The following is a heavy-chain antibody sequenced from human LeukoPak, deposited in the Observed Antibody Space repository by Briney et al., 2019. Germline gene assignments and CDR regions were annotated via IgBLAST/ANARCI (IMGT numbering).Heavy chain of an antibody. CDR3: ARGGLDYSSSWYRRINWFDP. Sequence: SETLSLTCIVSGGSISSYYWSWIRQPAGKGLEWIGRIYTSGSTNYNPSLKSRVTMSVDTSKNQFSLKLSSVTAADTAVFYCARGGLDYSSSWYRRINWFDPWGQGTLVTVSS. D-gene: IGHD6-13*01. J-gene: IGHJ5*02. V-gene: IGHV4-4*07. CDR2: IYTSGST. CDR1: GGSISSYY.